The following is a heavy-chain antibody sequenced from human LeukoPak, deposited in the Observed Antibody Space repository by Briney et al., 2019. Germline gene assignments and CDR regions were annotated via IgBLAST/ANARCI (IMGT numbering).Heavy chain of an antibody. D-gene: IGHD3-16*01. J-gene: IGHJ4*02. CDR3: ARDLGGHYDYVWGSYRGGYFDY. CDR2: ISASSSTI. V-gene: IGHV3-48*01. Sequence: GGSLRLSCAASGFTFSTYSMNWVRQAPGRGLEWVSYISASSSTIYYADSMKGRFTISRDNAKNSLYLQMNSLRAEDTAVYYCARDLGGHYDYVWGSYRGGYFDYWGQGTLVTVSS. CDR1: GFTFSTYS.